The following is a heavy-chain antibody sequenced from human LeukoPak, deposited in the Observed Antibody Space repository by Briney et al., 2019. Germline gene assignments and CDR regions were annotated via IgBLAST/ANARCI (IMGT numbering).Heavy chain of an antibody. CDR1: GFTFSNYW. D-gene: IGHD3-3*01. Sequence: GGSLRLSCAASGFTFSNYWMHWVRQAPGKGLVWVSRVDSDESNTDYADAVKGRFTISRDNAKNTLYLEMNSLRAEDMAVYYCARLSGDFWSGYAFDSWGQGTLVVVSS. V-gene: IGHV3-74*01. CDR2: VDSDESNT. J-gene: IGHJ4*02. CDR3: ARLSGDFWSGYAFDS.